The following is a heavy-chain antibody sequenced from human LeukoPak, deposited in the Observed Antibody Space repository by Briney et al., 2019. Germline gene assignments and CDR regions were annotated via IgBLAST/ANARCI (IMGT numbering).Heavy chain of an antibody. D-gene: IGHD1-26*01. CDR2: ISSSSRYK. CDR1: GLTYNSYS. V-gene: IGHV3-21*03. J-gene: IGHJ4*02. CDR3: SRVSVITNTSRATTCDLDY. Sequence: GGTLSLSCAASGLTYNSYSVKCVRQAAGKGLECVTYISSSSRYKYYADAVRDRFTISRHNPKNSLYLQMNSLSARHAPVYFCSRVSVITNTSRATTCDLDYWGQGTLVTASS.